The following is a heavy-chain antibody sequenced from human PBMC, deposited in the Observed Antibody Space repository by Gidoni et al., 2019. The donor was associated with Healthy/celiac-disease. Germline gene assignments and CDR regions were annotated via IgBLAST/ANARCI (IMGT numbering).Heavy chain of an antibody. CDR3: AMSGYSYGTYYFDY. V-gene: IGHV4-31*02. CDR2: IYYSGST. J-gene: IGHJ4*02. D-gene: IGHD5-18*01. Sequence: GYIYYSGSTYYNPSLKSRVTISVDTSKNQFSLKLSSVTAADTAVYYCAMSGYSYGTYYFDYWGQGTLVTVSS.